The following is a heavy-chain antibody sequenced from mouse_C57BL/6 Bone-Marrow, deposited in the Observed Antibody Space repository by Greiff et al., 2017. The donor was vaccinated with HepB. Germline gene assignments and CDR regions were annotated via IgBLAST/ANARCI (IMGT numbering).Heavy chain of an antibody. D-gene: IGHD3-1*01. J-gene: IGHJ2*01. Sequence: EVKLVESGGGLVKPGGSLKLSCAASGFTFSDYGMHWVRQAPEKWLEWVAYISSGSSTIYYADTVKGRFTISRDNAKNTLFMQMTSLRSEDTAMYYCASGHSSCYFYYWFQGTTLTVSS. CDR2: ISSGSSTI. V-gene: IGHV5-17*01. CDR1: GFTFSDYG. CDR3: ASGHSSCYFYY.